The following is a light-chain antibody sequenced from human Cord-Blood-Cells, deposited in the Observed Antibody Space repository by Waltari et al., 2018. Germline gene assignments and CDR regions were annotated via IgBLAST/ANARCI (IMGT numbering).Light chain of an antibody. CDR2: DVS. J-gene: IGLJ1*01. V-gene: IGLV2-14*01. CDR3: SSYTSSSTYV. CDR1: SSDVGGYNY. Sequence: QSALTQPASVSGSPGQSITISCTGTSSDVGGYNYVSWYQQHPGKAPKLMIYDVSNRPSGVSNRVSGSKSGNTASLTISGLQAEDEADYYCSSYTSSSTYVVGTGTKVTVL.